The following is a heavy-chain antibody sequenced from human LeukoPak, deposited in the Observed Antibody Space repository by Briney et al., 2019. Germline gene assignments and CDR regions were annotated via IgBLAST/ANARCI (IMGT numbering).Heavy chain of an antibody. CDR2: FYHSGNT. J-gene: IGHJ3*02. Sequence: PSETLSLTCTVSGYSICSGYYWGWIRQPPGKGLEWIGCFYHSGNTYYYPSLESRLTISVDTSKNQFSLKLSSVTAAGTAVYYCAREGRYCSGTSCYPPASDIWGQGTMVTVSS. CDR3: AREGRYCSGTSCYPPASDI. V-gene: IGHV4-38-2*02. CDR1: GYSICSGYY. D-gene: IGHD2-2*01.